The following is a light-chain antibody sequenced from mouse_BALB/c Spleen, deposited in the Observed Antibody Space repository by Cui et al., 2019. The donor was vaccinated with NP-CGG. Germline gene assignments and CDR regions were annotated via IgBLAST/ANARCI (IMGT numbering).Light chain of an antibody. CDR3: ALWYSNHWV. J-gene: IGLJ1*01. V-gene: IGLV1*01. CDR2: GTN. Sequence: QAVVPPESALTTSPGATVTLTCRPSTGAVTSSNYPNWVQEKPDHLFTGLIGGTNNRAPGVPARFSGSLIGDKAALTITGAQTEDEAIYFCALWYSNHWVFGGGTKLTVL. CDR1: TGAVTSSNY.